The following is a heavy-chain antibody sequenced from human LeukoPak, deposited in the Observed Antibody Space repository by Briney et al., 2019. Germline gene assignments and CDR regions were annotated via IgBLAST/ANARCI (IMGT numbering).Heavy chain of an antibody. D-gene: IGHD5-24*01. CDR1: RFTFSDYC. Sequence: GGSLRLSCAASRFTFSDYCMSWIRQAPGKGLEWVSYISCSGSTIYYADSVKGRFTISRDNGKNSLYLQMNSLRAEDTAVYYCARGKDGYKRGFPLGFDYWGQGTLVTVSS. CDR3: ARGKDGYKRGFPLGFDY. J-gene: IGHJ4*02. CDR2: ISCSGSTI. V-gene: IGHV3-11*01.